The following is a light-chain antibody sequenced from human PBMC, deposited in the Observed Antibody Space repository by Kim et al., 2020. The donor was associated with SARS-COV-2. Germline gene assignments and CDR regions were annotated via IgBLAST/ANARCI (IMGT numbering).Light chain of an antibody. Sequence: RVTISCTGSSSNTGAVYDVHWYQQLPGPAPKLLIYGNSNRPSGVPDRFAGSKSGTSASLAITGLQAEDEADYYCQSYDSSLSGYVFGTGTKVTVL. CDR2: GNS. CDR3: QSYDSSLSGYV. J-gene: IGLJ1*01. CDR1: SSNTGAVYD. V-gene: IGLV1-40*01.